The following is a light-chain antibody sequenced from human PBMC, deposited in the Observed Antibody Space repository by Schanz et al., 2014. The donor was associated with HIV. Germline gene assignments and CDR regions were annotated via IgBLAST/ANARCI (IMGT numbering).Light chain of an antibody. Sequence: QFVLTQPASVSGSPGQSITISCTGTNSDVGGYDYVSWYQQHPGKAPKLIIYDVNYRPSGSSNRFSGSKSGSTASLAIFGLQAEDEADYYCSSYTTNGTWLFGGGTKVTVL. CDR1: NSDVGGYDY. CDR3: SSYTTNGTWL. V-gene: IGLV2-14*01. CDR2: DVN. J-gene: IGLJ3*02.